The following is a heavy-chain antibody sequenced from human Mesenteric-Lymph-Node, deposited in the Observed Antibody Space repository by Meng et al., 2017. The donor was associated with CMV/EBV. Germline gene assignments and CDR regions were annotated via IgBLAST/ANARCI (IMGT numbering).Heavy chain of an antibody. Sequence: SETLSLTCTVSGGSLSRYYWSWIRQPPGKGLEWIGYISDSGRVNYNPSLKSRVDISIDTSRNQFSLKLSSVTAADTAVYYCAREIYAAAGILDSWGQGTLVTVSS. J-gene: IGHJ4*02. CDR2: ISDSGRV. CDR1: GGSLSRYY. V-gene: IGHV4-4*08. CDR3: AREIYAAAGILDS. D-gene: IGHD6-13*01.